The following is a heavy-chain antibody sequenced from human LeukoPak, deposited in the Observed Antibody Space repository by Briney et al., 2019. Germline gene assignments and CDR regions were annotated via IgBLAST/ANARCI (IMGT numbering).Heavy chain of an antibody. CDR3: ARVELLWFGELSFDY. CDR2: INPNSGGT. CDR1: GYTFTGYY. Sequence: ASVKVSCKASGYTFTGYYMHWVRQAPGQGLEWMGWINPNSGGTNYAQKFQGRVTMTRDTSISTAYMELSRLRSDDTAVYYCARVELLWFGELSFDYWGQGTLVTVSS. V-gene: IGHV1-2*02. J-gene: IGHJ4*02. D-gene: IGHD3-10*01.